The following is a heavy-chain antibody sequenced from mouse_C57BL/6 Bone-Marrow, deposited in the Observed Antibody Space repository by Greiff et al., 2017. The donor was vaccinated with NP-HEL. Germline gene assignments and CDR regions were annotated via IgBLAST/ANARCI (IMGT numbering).Heavy chain of an antibody. J-gene: IGHJ3*01. V-gene: IGHV5-4*01. CDR1: GFTFSSYA. CDR2: ISDGGSYT. Sequence: EVQLVESGGGLVKPGGSLKLSCAASGFTFSSYAMSWARQTPEKRLEWVATISDGGSYTYYPDNVKGRFTISRDNAKNNLYLQMSHLKSEDTAMYYCAKGFNWAWFAYWGQGTLVTVSA. D-gene: IGHD4-1*01. CDR3: AKGFNWAWFAY.